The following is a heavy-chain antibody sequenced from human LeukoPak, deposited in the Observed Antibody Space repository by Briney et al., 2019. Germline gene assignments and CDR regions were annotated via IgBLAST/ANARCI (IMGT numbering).Heavy chain of an antibody. V-gene: IGHV3-23*01. D-gene: IGHD3-10*01. CDR2: ISGSGGST. Sequence: GGSLRLSCAASGFTFRSYGMSWVRRAPGKGLEWVSAISGSGGSTYYADSVKGRFTISRDNAKTTLYLQMNSLRDEDTAVYYCAGDLISGSGSLGYWGQGTLVTVSS. CDR3: AGDLISGSGSLGY. CDR1: GFTFRSYG. J-gene: IGHJ4*02.